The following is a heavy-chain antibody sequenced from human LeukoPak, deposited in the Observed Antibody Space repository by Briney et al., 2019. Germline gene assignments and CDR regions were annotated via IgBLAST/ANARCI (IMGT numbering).Heavy chain of an antibody. J-gene: IGHJ6*03. V-gene: IGHV4-38-2*01. D-gene: IGHD4-17*01. CDR1: GYSISSGYY. CDR2: IYYSGST. Sequence: PSETLSLTCAVSGYSISSGYYWGWIRQPPGKGLEWIGSIYYSGSTYYNPSLKSRVTISVDTSKNQFSLKLSSVTAADTAVYYCARPVYGDYDDYYYMDVWGKGTTVTVSS. CDR3: ARPVYGDYDDYYYMDV.